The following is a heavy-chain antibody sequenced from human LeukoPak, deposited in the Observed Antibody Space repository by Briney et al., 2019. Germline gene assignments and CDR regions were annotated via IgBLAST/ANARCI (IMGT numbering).Heavy chain of an antibody. J-gene: IGHJ4*02. CDR2: IVCSGSPT. CDR3: AKDSATWVPPPYFDQ. Sequence: GGSLRLSCAASGFTFNNYAITWVRQAPGKGLEWVSRIVCSGSPTYYADSVKGRFTISRDNSKNTLYLQMNSLRLGDTAVYYCAKDSATWVPPPYFDQWGRGTLLTVSS. V-gene: IGHV3-23*01. CDR1: GFTFNNYA. D-gene: IGHD6-25*01.